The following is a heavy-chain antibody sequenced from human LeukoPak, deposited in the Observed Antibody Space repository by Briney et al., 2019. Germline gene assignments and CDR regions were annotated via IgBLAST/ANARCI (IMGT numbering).Heavy chain of an antibody. CDR3: ARDTDFDWLLYYFDY. CDR1: GYTFTGYY. J-gene: IGHJ4*02. Sequence: ASVKVSCKASGYTFTGYYMHWVRQAPGQGLEWMGWINPNSGGTNYAQKFQGRVTMAGDTSISTAYMELSRLRSDDTAVYYCARDTDFDWLLYYFDYWDQGTLVTVSS. CDR2: INPNSGGT. V-gene: IGHV1-2*02. D-gene: IGHD3-9*01.